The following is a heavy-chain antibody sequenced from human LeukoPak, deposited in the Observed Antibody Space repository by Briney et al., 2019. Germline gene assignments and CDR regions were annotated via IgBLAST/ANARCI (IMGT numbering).Heavy chain of an antibody. J-gene: IGHJ4*02. Sequence: ASVKVSCKASGYTFTSYYIHWVRQAPGQGLEWMVIINPSGGSTSYAQKFQGRVTMTRDTSTSTVYMELSSLRSEDTAVYYCARDASGQGVDTAMTAPCDYWGQGTLVTVSS. V-gene: IGHV1-46*01. CDR1: GYTFTSYY. CDR2: INPSGGST. D-gene: IGHD5-18*01. CDR3: ARDASGQGVDTAMTAPCDY.